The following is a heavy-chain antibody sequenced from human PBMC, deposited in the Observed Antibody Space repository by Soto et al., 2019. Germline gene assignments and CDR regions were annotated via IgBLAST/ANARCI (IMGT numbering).Heavy chain of an antibody. Sequence: ASVKVSCKASGYTFTSYGISWVRQAPGQGLEWMGWISAYNGNTNYAQKLQGRVTMTTDTSTSTAYMELRSLRSDDTAIYYCARHRREEFNYPADYWGQGALVTVSS. CDR2: ISAYNGNT. CDR3: ARHRREEFNYPADY. J-gene: IGHJ4*02. CDR1: GYTFTSYG. D-gene: IGHD3-10*01. V-gene: IGHV1-18*01.